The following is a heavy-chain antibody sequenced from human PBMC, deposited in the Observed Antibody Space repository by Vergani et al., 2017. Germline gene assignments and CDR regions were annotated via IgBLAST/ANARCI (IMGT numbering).Heavy chain of an antibody. CDR2: MNPNSGNT. Sequence: QVQLLQSGAEVKKPGSSVKVSCKASGYTFTSYDINWVRQATGQGLEWMGWMNPNSGNTGYAQKFQGRVTMTRNTSISTAYMELSSLRSEDTAVYYCARARGRDSSTSLRWFDPWGQGTLVTVSS. D-gene: IGHD6-6*01. J-gene: IGHJ5*02. CDR1: GYTFTSYD. CDR3: ARARGRDSSTSLRWFDP. V-gene: IGHV1-8*01.